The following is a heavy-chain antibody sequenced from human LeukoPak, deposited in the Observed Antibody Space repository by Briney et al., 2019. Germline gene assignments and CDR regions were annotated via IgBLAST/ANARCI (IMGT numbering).Heavy chain of an antibody. CDR3: ARRQGCSSTRCPPDY. CDR2: IYPGDSDT. D-gene: IGHD2-2*01. J-gene: IGHJ4*02. CDR1: GYSFTTYW. Sequence: GESLKISCRGSGYSFTTYWVGWVRQMPGKGLEWMGIIYPGDSDTRYTPSFQGQVTMSADKSINTAYLQWSSLKASDTAIYYCARRQGCSSTRCPPDYWGQGTLVTVSP. V-gene: IGHV5-51*01.